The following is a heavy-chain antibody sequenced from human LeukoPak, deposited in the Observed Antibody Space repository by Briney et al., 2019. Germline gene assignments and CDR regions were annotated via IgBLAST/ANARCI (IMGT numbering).Heavy chain of an antibody. CDR2: IYPGDSDT. V-gene: IGHV5-51*01. J-gene: IGHJ5*02. CDR1: GYSFTSYW. Sequence: GESLKISCKGSGYSFTSYWIGWVRQMPGKGLEWMGIIYPGDSDTGYSPSFQGQVTISADKSISTAYLQWSSLKASDTAMYYCARLRRVYAMESWFDPWGQGTLVTVSS. D-gene: IGHD2-8*01. CDR3: ARLRRVYAMESWFDP.